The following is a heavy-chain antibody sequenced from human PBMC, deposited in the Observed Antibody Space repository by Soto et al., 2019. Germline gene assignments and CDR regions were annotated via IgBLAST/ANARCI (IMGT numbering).Heavy chain of an antibody. D-gene: IGHD3-10*01. CDR3: VHRQVLNGSGPFH. Sequence: QITLKESGPTLVKPTQTLTLTCTFSGFSLSTSGVGVGWVRQPPGKALEWLALIYRDNDQRYSPSLKSRVTITRDPSKNQVVLTMTNMDPVDTATYYCVHRQVLNGSGPFHWGQGTLVTVSS. V-gene: IGHV2-5*02. CDR2: IYRDNDQ. CDR1: GFSLSTSGVG. J-gene: IGHJ4*02.